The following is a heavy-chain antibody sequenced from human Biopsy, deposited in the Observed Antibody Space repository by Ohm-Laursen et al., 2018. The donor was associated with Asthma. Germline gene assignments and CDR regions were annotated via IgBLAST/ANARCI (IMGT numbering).Heavy chain of an antibody. D-gene: IGHD2-2*01. Sequence: ASVKVSCKSLGDTFNTYVIGWVRQAPGQGLEWMGGINYVFGTTTYAQKFQDRVTITADDSTSTAYMELSSLRSEDTAVYYCARKAGSCISRTCYSLDFWGQGTLVTVSS. V-gene: IGHV1-69*13. CDR1: GDTFNTYV. CDR2: INYVFGTT. J-gene: IGHJ4*02. CDR3: ARKAGSCISRTCYSLDF.